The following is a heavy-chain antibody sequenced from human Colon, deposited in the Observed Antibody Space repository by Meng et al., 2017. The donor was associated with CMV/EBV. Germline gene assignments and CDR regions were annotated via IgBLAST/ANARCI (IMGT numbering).Heavy chain of an antibody. CDR2: VYLGGTI. V-gene: IGHV4-4*02. CDR3: ASLKDYDGRGYYYFES. Sequence: QVQLQQSGPILVEPSGTLSLTCTVSGGSITNRNLLSWVRLPPGKGLEWIGEVYLGGTIHHHPSLQSRVTISLDKAKDHLSLKLASVTAADTAVYYCASLKDYDGRGYYYFESWGQGTLVTVSS. CDR1: GGSITNRNL. D-gene: IGHD3-22*01. J-gene: IGHJ4*02.